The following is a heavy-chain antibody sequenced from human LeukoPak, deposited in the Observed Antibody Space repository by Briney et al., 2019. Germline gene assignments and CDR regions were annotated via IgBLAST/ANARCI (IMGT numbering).Heavy chain of an antibody. Sequence: GGSLRLSCAASGFTFSSYAMSWVRQAPGKGLEWVSAISGSGGSTYYADSVKGRFTISRDNSKNTLYLQMNSLRAEDTAVYYCARGYYDSSGYYYLFDYWGQGTLVTVSS. V-gene: IGHV3-23*01. CDR3: ARGYYDSSGYYYLFDY. J-gene: IGHJ4*02. D-gene: IGHD3-22*01. CDR1: GFTFSSYA. CDR2: ISGSGGST.